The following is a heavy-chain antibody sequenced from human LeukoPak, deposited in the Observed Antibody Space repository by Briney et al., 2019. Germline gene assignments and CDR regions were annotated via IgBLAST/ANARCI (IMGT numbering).Heavy chain of an antibody. V-gene: IGHV7-4-1*02. Sequence: VASVKVSCKASGYTFTSYAMNWVRQAPGQGLEWMGWINTNTGNPTYAQGFTGRFVFSLDTSVSTAYLQISSLKAEDTAVYYCAREYCISPSCYTAYYYGMDVWGQGPTVPVFS. CDR2: INTNTGNP. CDR3: AREYCISPSCYTAYYYGMDV. CDR1: GYTFTSYA. D-gene: IGHD2-2*02. J-gene: IGHJ6*02.